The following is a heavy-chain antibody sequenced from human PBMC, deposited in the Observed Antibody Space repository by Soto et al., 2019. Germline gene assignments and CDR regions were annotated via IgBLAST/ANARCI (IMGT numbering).Heavy chain of an antibody. CDR1: GGSISSYY. CDR3: VRVGMIGTVLGSWFDP. CDR2: ISTSGST. D-gene: IGHD2-21*01. J-gene: IGHJ5*02. Sequence: SETLSLTCSVSGGSISSYYWSWIRQPAGKGLEWVGRISTSGSTNYNPSLKSRVTMSVDTSKNHFSLNLRSVTAADTAVYYCVRVGMIGTVLGSWFDPWGQGTLVTVS. V-gene: IGHV4-4*07.